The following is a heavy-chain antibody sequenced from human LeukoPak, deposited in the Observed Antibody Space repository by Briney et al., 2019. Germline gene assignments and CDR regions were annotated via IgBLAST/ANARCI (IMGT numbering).Heavy chain of an antibody. CDR1: AFTFGNYA. J-gene: IGHJ4*02. CDR2: LSGSGAST. CDR3: AKGSDRSGSYYLDY. D-gene: IGHD3-10*01. V-gene: IGHV3-23*01. Sequence: GGSLRLSCAASAFTFGNYAMNWVRQAPGKGLEWVSGLSGSGASTYYTDSVKGRFTISRDNSKNTLYLQMNRLRAGDTAVYYCAKGSDRSGSYYLDYWGQGTLVTVSS.